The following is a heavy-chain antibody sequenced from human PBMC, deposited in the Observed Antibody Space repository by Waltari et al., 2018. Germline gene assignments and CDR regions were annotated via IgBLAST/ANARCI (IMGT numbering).Heavy chain of an antibody. CDR3: ARTYYYGSGSWGDFDY. J-gene: IGHJ4*02. V-gene: IGHV1-69*13. CDR2: LIPIFGTA. Sequence: QVQLVQSGAEVKKPGSSVKVSCKASGGTFSSYAISWVRQAAGQGLEWMGGLIPIFGTANYAQKFQGRVTITADESTSTAYMELSSLRSEDTAVYYCARTYYYGSGSWGDFDYWGQGTLVTVSS. D-gene: IGHD3-10*01. CDR1: GGTFSSYA.